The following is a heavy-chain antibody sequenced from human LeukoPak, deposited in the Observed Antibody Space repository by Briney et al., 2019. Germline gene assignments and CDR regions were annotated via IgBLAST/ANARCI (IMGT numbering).Heavy chain of an antibody. D-gene: IGHD6-6*01. J-gene: IGHJ6*03. Sequence: PGGSLRLSCAASGFTFSSFSMHWVRQAPGNGLEWVAVISNDGSNKYYADSVKGRCTISRDNSENTLYVQMNNLRAEDTAVYYCARDWDSSSAGYYYMDVWGEGTTVTVSS. CDR1: GFTFSSFS. CDR2: ISNDGSNK. CDR3: ARDWDSSSAGYYYMDV. V-gene: IGHV3-30*04.